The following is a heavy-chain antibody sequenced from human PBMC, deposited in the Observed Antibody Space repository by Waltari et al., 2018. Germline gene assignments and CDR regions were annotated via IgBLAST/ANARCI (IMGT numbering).Heavy chain of an antibody. D-gene: IGHD3-3*01. Sequence: EVQLVESGGGLIQPGGSLRLSCAASGFTVSSNYMSWVRKAPGKGLEWVSVIYSGGSTYYADSVKGRFTISRDNSKNTLYLQMNSLRAEDTAVYYCARGDYDFWSGYFGGFDPWGQGTLVTVSS. CDR2: IYSGGST. J-gene: IGHJ5*02. CDR1: GFTVSSNY. V-gene: IGHV3-53*01. CDR3: ARGDYDFWSGYFGGFDP.